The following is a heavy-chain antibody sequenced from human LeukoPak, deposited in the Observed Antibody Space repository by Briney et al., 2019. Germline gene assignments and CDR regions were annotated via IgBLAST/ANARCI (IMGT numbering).Heavy chain of an antibody. CDR2: IYTSGST. V-gene: IGHV4-4*09. D-gene: IGHD3-22*01. J-gene: IGHJ2*01. CDR1: GGSISTYY. Sequence: PSETLSLTCTVSGGSISTYYWSWIRQPPGKGLEWIGYIYTSGSTMYNPSLKSRVTMSVETSKKQFSLKLNSLTAADTAVYYCARGWYDSSGQYHWYFDVWGRGTLVTVSS. CDR3: ARGWYDSSGQYHWYFDV.